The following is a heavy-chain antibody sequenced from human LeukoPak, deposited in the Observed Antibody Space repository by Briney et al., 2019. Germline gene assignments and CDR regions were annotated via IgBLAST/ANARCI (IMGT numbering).Heavy chain of an antibody. CDR3: ARSPFGGPLGY. CDR2: IYYSGST. D-gene: IGHD4-23*01. Sequence: PSETLSLTCTVSGGSISSYYWSWIRQPPGKGLEWIGYIYYSGSTNYNPSLKSRVTISVDTSKNQFSLKLSSVTAADTAVYYCARSPFGGPLGYWGQGTLVTVSS. CDR1: GGSISSYY. J-gene: IGHJ4*02. V-gene: IGHV4-59*12.